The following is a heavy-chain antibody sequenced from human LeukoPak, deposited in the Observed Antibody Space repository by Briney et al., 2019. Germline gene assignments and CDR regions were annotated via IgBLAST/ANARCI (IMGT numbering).Heavy chain of an antibody. J-gene: IGHJ5*02. V-gene: IGHV4-4*07. Sequence: SETLSLTCTVSGNSFGNYYWSWIRQPAGKGLEWIGRIYTSGSTTYNPSLKSRVTMSVDTSKNQFSLKLSSVTAADTAVYYCTRDTGTTGEVKFDPWGQGTLVTVSS. CDR2: IYTSGST. CDR1: GNSFGNYY. D-gene: IGHD4-17*01. CDR3: TRDTGTTGEVKFDP.